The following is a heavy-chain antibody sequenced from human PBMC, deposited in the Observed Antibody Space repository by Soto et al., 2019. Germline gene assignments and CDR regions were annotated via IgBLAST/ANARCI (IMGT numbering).Heavy chain of an antibody. CDR1: GGPCSSYP. CDR3: VRTIVGATKGGWFDP. V-gene: IGHV3-23*01. CDR2: ISGSGGST. J-gene: IGHJ5*02. D-gene: IGHD1-26*01. Sequence: VGSMSLWRAASGGPCSSYPMSLVRPAPGKGLEWVSAISGSGGSTYYADSVKGRFTISRDNSNNTLYLQMNSLRAEDTALYFCVRTIVGATKGGWFDPWGQGALVTVSS.